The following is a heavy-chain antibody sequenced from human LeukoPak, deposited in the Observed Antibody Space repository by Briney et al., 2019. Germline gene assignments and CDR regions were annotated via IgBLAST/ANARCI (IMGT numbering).Heavy chain of an antibody. V-gene: IGHV3-23*01. D-gene: IGHD1-1*01. J-gene: IGHJ4*02. CDR2: ISGSGGST. CDR1: GFTFSKFA. CDR3: AKRVQLERAYYFDY. Sequence: GGSLRLSCAASGFTFSKFAMSWVRQAPGKGLEWVAAISGSGGSTYYADFVKGRFTISRDNSKNTLYLQMNSLRAEDTAIYYCAKRVQLERAYYFDYWGQGTLVTVSS.